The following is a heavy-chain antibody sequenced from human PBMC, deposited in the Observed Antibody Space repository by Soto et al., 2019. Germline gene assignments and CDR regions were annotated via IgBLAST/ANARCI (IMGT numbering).Heavy chain of an antibody. Sequence: QVQLQQWGAGLLKPSETLSLTCAVYGGSVNSGNYYWSWIRQPPGKGLEWIGEMSHSGGTHFNPSLKSRVTISVDTSQTQFSLKMSSVTAADTALYYCARVERGTATTVVDAFDIWGPGTLVSVSS. CDR1: GGSVNSGNYY. J-gene: IGHJ3*02. D-gene: IGHD1-1*01. CDR3: ARVERGTATTVVDAFDI. V-gene: IGHV4-34*01. CDR2: MSHSGGT.